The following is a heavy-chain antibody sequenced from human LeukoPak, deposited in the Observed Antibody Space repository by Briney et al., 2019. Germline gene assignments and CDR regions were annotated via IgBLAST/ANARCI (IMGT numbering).Heavy chain of an antibody. CDR2: IYSSGSA. J-gene: IGHJ5*02. CDR3: ARGYNWNSRFDP. D-gene: IGHD1-20*01. Sequence: KPSETLSLTYTVSGGSISNYYWSWIRQPAGKGLEWIGRIYSSGSANYNPSLKSRVTMSVDTSKNQFSLNLSSVTAADTAVYYCARGYNWNSRFDPWGQGTLVTVSS. V-gene: IGHV4-4*07. CDR1: GGSISNYY.